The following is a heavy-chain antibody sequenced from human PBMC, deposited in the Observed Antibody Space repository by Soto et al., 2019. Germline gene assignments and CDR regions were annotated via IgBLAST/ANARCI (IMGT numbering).Heavy chain of an antibody. CDR2: IYYSGST. J-gene: IGHJ4*02. Sequence: QPPGKGLEWIGYIYYSGSTNYNPSLKSRVTISVDTSKNQFSLKLSSVTAADTAVYYCARRYGDCFDYWGQGTLVTVSS. CDR3: ARRYGDCFDY. D-gene: IGHD4-17*01. V-gene: IGHV4-59*08.